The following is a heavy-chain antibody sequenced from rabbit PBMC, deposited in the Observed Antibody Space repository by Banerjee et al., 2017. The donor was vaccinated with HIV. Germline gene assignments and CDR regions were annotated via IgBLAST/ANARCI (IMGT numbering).Heavy chain of an antibody. D-gene: IGHD4-1*01. V-gene: IGHV1S45*01. CDR2: IYTGSAST. Sequence: QEQLVESGGDLVKPGGSLTLTCKASGFAFSSNYCMCWVRQAPGKGLEWIACIYTGSASTVYASWAKGRFTISKTSSTTVTLQMTSLTAADTATYFCARYSGGWSGSKLNLWGQGTLVTVS. CDR3: ARYSGGWSGSKLNL. J-gene: IGHJ3*01. CDR1: GFAFSSNYC.